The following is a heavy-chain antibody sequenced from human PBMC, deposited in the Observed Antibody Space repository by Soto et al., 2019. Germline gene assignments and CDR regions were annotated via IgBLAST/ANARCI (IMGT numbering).Heavy chain of an antibody. J-gene: IGHJ6*02. CDR1: GGTFSSYA. Sequence: QVQLVQSGAEVKKPGSSVKVSCKASGGTFSSYAISWVRQAPGQGLEWMGRIIPILGIANYAQKFQGSVTISADKSTSTAYMELSSLRSEDTAVYYCASLMSSGYYYGMDVWGQGTTDTVSS. CDR3: ASLMSSGYYYGMDV. V-gene: IGHV1-69*02. D-gene: IGHD3-10*01. CDR2: IIPILGIA.